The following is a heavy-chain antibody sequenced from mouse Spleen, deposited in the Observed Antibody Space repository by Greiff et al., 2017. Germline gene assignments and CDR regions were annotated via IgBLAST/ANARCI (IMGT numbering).Heavy chain of an antibody. J-gene: IGHJ4*01. CDR1: GYSFTSYW. CDR3: TRNPYYYGSSLYAMDY. V-gene: IGHV1-5*01. Sequence: VQLQQSGTVLARPGASVKMSCKASGYSFTSYWMHWVKQRPGQGLEWIGAIYPGNSDTSYNQKFKGKAKLTAVTSASTAYMELSSLTNEDSAVYYCTRNPYYYGSSLYAMDYWGQGTSVTVSS. CDR2: IYPGNSDT. D-gene: IGHD1-1*01.